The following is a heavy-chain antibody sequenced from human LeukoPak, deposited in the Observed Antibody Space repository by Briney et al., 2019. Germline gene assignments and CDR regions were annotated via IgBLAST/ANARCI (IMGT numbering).Heavy chain of an antibody. D-gene: IGHD2-2*01. CDR3: ARVPGVDLADYYFDY. J-gene: IGHJ4*02. V-gene: IGHV4-31*03. CDR2: IYYSGST. Sequence: PSQTLSLTCTVSGRSISSGGYYWSWIRQHPGKGLERIGYIYYSGSTYYNPSLKSRVTISVDTSKNQFSLKLSSVTAADTAVCYCARVPGVDLADYYFDYWGQGTLVTVSS. CDR1: GRSISSGGYY.